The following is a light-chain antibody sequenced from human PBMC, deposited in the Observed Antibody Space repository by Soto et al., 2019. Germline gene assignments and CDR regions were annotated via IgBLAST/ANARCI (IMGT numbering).Light chain of an antibody. CDR2: TND. CDR1: RSSIGSNS. J-gene: IGLJ1*01. CDR3: AAWDDTLYGFV. V-gene: IGLV1-44*01. Sequence: QSVLTQPPSASGTPGQRVTMSCSGSRSSIGSNSVKWYQQLPGTAPKLLIHTNDQRPSGVPDRFSGSKSGTSASLAISGLQSEDEAEYYCAAWDDTLYGFVFGTGTKLTVL.